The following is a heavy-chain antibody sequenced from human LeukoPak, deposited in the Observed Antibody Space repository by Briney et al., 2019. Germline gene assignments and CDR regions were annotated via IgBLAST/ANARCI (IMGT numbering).Heavy chain of an antibody. D-gene: IGHD2-15*01. CDR2: MSYDGSNK. V-gene: IGHV3-30*18. CDR3: AKGYCSGGSCYWKVLGLDY. CDR1: GFTFSSYG. J-gene: IGHJ4*02. Sequence: GRSLRLSCAASGFTFSSYGMHWVRQAPGKGLEWVAVMSYDGSNKYYADSVKGRFTISRDNSKNTLYLQMNSLRAEDTAVYYCAKGYCSGGSCYWKVLGLDYWGQGTLVTVSS.